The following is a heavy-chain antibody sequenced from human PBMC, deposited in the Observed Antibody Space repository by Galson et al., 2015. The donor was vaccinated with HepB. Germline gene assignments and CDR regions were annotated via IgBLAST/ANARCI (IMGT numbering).Heavy chain of an antibody. J-gene: IGHJ4*02. CDR2: IYYSGST. CDR3: ARLGIVVVPAAPFDY. Sequence: SETLSLTCTVSGGSISSSSYYWGWIRQPPGKGLEWIGSIYYSGSTYYNPSLKSRVTISVDTSKNQFSLKLSSVTAADTAVYYCARLGIVVVPAAPFDYWGQGTLVTVSS. CDR1: GGSISSSSYY. D-gene: IGHD2-2*01. V-gene: IGHV4-39*01.